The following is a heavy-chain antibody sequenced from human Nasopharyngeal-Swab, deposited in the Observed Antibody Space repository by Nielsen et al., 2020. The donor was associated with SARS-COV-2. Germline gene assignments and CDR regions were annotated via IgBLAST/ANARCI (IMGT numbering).Heavy chain of an antibody. CDR2: ISSSSSYI. D-gene: IGHD3-3*01. V-gene: IGHV3-21*01. J-gene: IGHJ6*02. CDR1: GFTFSNYN. Sequence: GGSLRLSCAASGFTFSNYNFNWVRQAPGKGLEWVSSISSSSSYIYYADSVKGRFTIPRENAKNSLYLQMNSLRAEDTAVYYCARDGLDYDFWSAYFMDVWGQGTTVTVSS. CDR3: ARDGLDYDFWSAYFMDV.